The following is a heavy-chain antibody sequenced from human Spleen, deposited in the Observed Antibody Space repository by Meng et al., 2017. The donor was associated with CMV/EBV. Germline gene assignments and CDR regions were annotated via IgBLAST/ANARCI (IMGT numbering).Heavy chain of an antibody. V-gene: IGHV1-69*05. Sequence: SVKVSCKASGGTFSSNVISWVRQAPGQGLEWMGGIIPIFARPNYAQKFQGRVTIITDESTSTAYVELSSLRSEDTAVYYCARHSSDYYGDALHIWGQGMMVTVSS. CDR1: GGTFSSNV. D-gene: IGHD3-22*01. CDR3: ARHSSDYYGDALHI. J-gene: IGHJ4*01. CDR2: IIPIFARP.